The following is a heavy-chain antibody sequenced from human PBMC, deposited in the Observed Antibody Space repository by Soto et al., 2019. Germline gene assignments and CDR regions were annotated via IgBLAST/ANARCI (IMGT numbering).Heavy chain of an antibody. CDR3: ARDSTWREFSI. CDR1: GYTFTSYY. J-gene: IGHJ6*02. Sequence: VSCRASGYTFTSYYMHWVREAPGQGLEWMGIINPSGGSTSYAQKFQGRVTMTRDTSTSTVYMELRSLRSEDTAGYYCARDSTWREFSICGQGATVTVSS. D-gene: IGHD3-3*01. CDR2: INPSGGST. V-gene: IGHV1-46*01.